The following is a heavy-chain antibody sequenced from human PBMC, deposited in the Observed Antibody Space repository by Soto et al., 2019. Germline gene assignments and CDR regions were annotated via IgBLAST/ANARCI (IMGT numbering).Heavy chain of an antibody. V-gene: IGHV3-48*02. J-gene: IGHJ6*02. CDR2: ISSSSSTI. CDR3: ARDSYCSGGSCYEQYYYYYGMDV. D-gene: IGHD2-15*01. Sequence: GGSLRLSCAASGFTFSSYSMNWVRQAPGKGLEWVSYISSSSSTIYYADSVKGRFTISRDNAKNSLYLQMNSLRDEDTAVYYCARDSYCSGGSCYEQYYYYYGMDVWGQGTTVTVSS. CDR1: GFTFSSYS.